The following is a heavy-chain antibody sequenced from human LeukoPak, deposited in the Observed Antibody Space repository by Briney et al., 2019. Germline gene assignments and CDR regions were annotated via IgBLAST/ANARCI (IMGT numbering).Heavy chain of an antibody. J-gene: IGHJ6*03. Sequence: PGGSLRLSCAASGFSFSSYAMSWVRQAPGMRLEWVSVIYSGGSTYYADSVKGRFTISRDNSKNTLYLQMNSLRAEDTAVYYCARVTLYSSGWYYYYMDVWGKGTTVTVSS. CDR2: IYSGGST. D-gene: IGHD6-19*01. CDR3: ARVTLYSSGWYYYYMDV. V-gene: IGHV3-53*01. CDR1: GFSFSSYA.